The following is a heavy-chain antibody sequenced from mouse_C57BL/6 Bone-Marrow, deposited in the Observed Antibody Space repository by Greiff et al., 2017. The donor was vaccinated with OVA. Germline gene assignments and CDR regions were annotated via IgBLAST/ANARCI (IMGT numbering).Heavy chain of an antibody. CDR3: ARRDYYGSGYYAMDY. Sequence: QVQLQQPGAELVMPGASVKLSCKASGYTFTSYWMHWVKQRPGQGLEWIGEIDPSDSYTNYNQKFKGKSTLTVDKSSSTAYMQLSSLTSEDSAVYYCARRDYYGSGYYAMDYWGQGTSVTVSS. V-gene: IGHV1-69*01. CDR1: GYTFTSYW. CDR2: IDPSDSYT. D-gene: IGHD1-1*01. J-gene: IGHJ4*01.